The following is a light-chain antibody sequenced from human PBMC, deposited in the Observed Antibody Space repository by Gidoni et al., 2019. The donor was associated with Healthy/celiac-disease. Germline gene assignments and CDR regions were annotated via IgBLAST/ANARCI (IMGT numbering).Light chain of an antibody. CDR2: GAS. V-gene: IGKV3-15*01. J-gene: IGKJ3*01. CDR3: QQYNNWPPFT. Sequence: ELVMTQSPATLSVSPGERATLACRASQSVSSNLAWYQQKPGQAPRLLIYGASTRANGIPARFSGSGSGTEFTLTISSLQSEDFAVYYCQQYNNWPPFTFGPGTKVDIK. CDR1: QSVSSN.